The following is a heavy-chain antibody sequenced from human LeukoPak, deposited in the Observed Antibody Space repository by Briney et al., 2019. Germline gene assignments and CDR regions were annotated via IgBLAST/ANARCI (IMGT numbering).Heavy chain of an antibody. CDR2: ISYDGSNK. V-gene: IGHV3-30-3*01. Sequence: PGGSLRLSCAASGFTFSSYAMHWVRQAPGKGLEWVAVISYDGSNKYYADSVKGRFTISRDNSKNTLYLQMNSLRAEDTAVYYCAREAGGWYGDWDYWGQGTLVTVSS. J-gene: IGHJ4*02. CDR3: AREAGGWYGDWDY. D-gene: IGHD6-19*01. CDR1: GFTFSSYA.